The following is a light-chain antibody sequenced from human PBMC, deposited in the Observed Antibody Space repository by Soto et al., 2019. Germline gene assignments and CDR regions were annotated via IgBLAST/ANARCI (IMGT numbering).Light chain of an antibody. V-gene: IGKV1-39*01. CDR1: QNINTF. Sequence: DIQMTQSPSSLSASVGDRVTITCRASQNINTFLNWFQQKPGKAPKLLIYAASSLQGGVPSRFSGSGSGTDFTLTISSLQPEDFATFYCQQSYSIPLTFGGGTKVEIK. J-gene: IGKJ4*01. CDR3: QQSYSIPLT. CDR2: AAS.